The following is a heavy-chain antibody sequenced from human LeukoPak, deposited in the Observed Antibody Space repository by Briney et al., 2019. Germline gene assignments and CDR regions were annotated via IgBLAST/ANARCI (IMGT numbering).Heavy chain of an antibody. CDR2: IRYDGSNK. CDR1: GFTFSSYG. V-gene: IGHV3-30*02. D-gene: IGHD4-11*01. J-gene: IGHJ4*02. Sequence: GGSLRLSCAASGFTFSSYGMHWVRQAPGKGLEWVAFIRYDGSNKYYADSVKGRFTISRDNSKNTLYLQMNSLRAEDTAVYYRAIATTPQMGPFDYWGQGTLVTVSS. CDR3: AIATTPQMGPFDY.